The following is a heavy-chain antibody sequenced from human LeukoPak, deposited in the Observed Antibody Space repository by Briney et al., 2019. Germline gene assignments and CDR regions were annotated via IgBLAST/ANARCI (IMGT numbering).Heavy chain of an antibody. CDR2: IIPIFGTA. CDR3: ASASHITMLRGANDY. J-gene: IGHJ4*02. Sequence: VASVKVSCKASGDTFSNSAFSWVRQAPGQGLEWMGGIIPIFGTANYAQKFQGRVTITADESTSTAYMELSSLRSEDTAVYYCASASHITMLRGANDYWGQGTLVTVSS. CDR1: GDTFSNSA. V-gene: IGHV1-69*13. D-gene: IGHD3-10*01.